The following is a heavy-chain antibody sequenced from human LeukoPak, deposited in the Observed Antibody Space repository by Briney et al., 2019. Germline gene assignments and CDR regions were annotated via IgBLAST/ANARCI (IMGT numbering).Heavy chain of an antibody. D-gene: IGHD1-26*01. V-gene: IGHV4-4*02. CDR3: ARRIRVGANRAFDY. J-gene: IGHJ4*02. CDR1: GGSINSSNW. Sequence: SETLSLTCAVSGGSINSSNWWSWVRQPPGKGLEWIGSLYYSGSSYYNPSLKSRVTISADTSKNQFSLKLSSVTAADTAVYYCARRIRVGANRAFDYWGQGTLVTVSS. CDR2: LYYSGSS.